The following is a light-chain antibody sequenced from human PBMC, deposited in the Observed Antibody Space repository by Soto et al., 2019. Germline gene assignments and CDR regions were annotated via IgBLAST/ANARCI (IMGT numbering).Light chain of an antibody. V-gene: IGKV1-27*01. CDR2: TAS. CDR3: QKYNSAPLT. CDR1: QGISNS. Sequence: DIQMTQSPSSLSASVGDRVTITCRASQGISNSLAWYQQKPGKVPKLLIYTASTLQSGVPSRFSGRGFGTDFTLTITSLQPEDVAYYYCQKYNSAPLTFGGGTKVEIK. J-gene: IGKJ4*01.